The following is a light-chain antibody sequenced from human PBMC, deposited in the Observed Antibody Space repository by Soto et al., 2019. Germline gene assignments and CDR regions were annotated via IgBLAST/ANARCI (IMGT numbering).Light chain of an antibody. CDR2: EVS. Sequence: QSVLTQPPSSSGSPGQSVTISCTGTSSDVGGYNYVSWYQQHPGKAPKLMIYEVSKRPSGVPDRFSGSKSGNTASLTVSGLQAVDEADYFCSSFAGSHSVFGTGTKVTVL. V-gene: IGLV2-8*01. CDR1: SSDVGGYNY. J-gene: IGLJ1*01. CDR3: SSFAGSHSV.